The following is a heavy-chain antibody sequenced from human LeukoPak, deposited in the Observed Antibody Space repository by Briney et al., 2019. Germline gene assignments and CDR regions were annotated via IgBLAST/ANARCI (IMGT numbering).Heavy chain of an antibody. CDR2: IYHTGST. Sequence: SETLSLTCTVSGGSISSYYWSWIRQPPGKGLEWIANIYHTGSTNYNPSLSSRVTISIDTAKNQFSLKLTSVTAADTAVYYCAGRGGNSSGWQDYLWGQGTLVTVSS. CDR1: GGSISSYY. V-gene: IGHV4-59*01. CDR3: AGRGGNSSGWQDYL. D-gene: IGHD6-25*01. J-gene: IGHJ4*02.